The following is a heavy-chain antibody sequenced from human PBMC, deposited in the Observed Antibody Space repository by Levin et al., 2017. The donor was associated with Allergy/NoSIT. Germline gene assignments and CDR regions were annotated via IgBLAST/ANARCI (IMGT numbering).Heavy chain of an antibody. D-gene: IGHD3-10*01. CDR1: GYTFTDYY. V-gene: IGHV1-2*02. Sequence: ASVKVSCKASGYTFTDYYIHWVRQAPGQGLEWVGLINPNNGATSSAQNFQGRVTMTTDTSITTAYMELSRLRSDDTAVYYCLRGGPLLRGLLTHHYWGQGTLVTVSS. CDR2: INPNNGAT. CDR3: LRGGPLLRGLLTHHY. J-gene: IGHJ4*02.